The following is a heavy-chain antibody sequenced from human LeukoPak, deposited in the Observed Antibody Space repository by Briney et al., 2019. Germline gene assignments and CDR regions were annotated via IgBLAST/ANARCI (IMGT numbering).Heavy chain of an antibody. V-gene: IGHV3-23*01. CDR3: AKTGAGYYYMDV. CDR1: GFTVSSNY. D-gene: IGHD7-27*01. Sequence: GGSLRLSCAASGFTVSSNYMSWVRQAPGKGLEWVSAISGSGGSTYYADSVKGRFTISRDNSKNTLYLQMNGLRAEDTAVYYCAKTGAGYYYMDVWGKGTTVTVSS. CDR2: ISGSGGST. J-gene: IGHJ6*03.